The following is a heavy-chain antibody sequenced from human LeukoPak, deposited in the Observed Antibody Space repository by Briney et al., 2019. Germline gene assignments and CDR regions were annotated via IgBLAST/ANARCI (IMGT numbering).Heavy chain of an antibody. CDR2: LGDNDGRT. CDR1: GFTFSNYA. D-gene: IGHD3-9*01. J-gene: IGHJ4*02. V-gene: IGHV3-23*01. Sequence: GLSLRLSCAASGFTFSNYAMNWVRQAPGKGLEWVSALGDNDGRTFYADSVKGRFTISRDNSKNTLYLQMNSLRAEDTAIYYCAKNGKDNYDMFFDYWGQGTLVTVSS. CDR3: AKNGKDNYDMFFDY.